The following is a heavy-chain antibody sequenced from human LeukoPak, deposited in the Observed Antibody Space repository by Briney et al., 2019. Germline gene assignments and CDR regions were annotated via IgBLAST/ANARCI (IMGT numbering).Heavy chain of an antibody. J-gene: IGHJ3*01. CDR3: ATDVSVGGTYTGPNVFDV. Sequence: GASVKVSCKASGYTFTSYDINWVRQTSGKGLEWMGGFDPEEGETVYSQKFQGRLTLTEDTSSDTAYMELNSLESDDTALYYCATDVSVGGTYTGPNVFDVWGPGTMVTVSS. D-gene: IGHD1-26*01. CDR2: FDPEEGET. CDR1: GYTFTSYD. V-gene: IGHV1-24*01.